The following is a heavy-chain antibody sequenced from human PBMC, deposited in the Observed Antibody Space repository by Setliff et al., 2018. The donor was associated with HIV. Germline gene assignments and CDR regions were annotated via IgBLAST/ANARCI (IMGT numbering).Heavy chain of an antibody. CDR3: ARDLYGVSATAFDV. CDR1: GFTFSGFE. V-gene: IGHV3-48*03. D-gene: IGHD6-13*01. Sequence: LRLSCAASGFTFSGFEMNWVRQAPGKGLEWVSYISGSGDSRAYADSVKGRFTISRDNAENSLYLQMNSLRVDDTAVYYCARDLYGVSATAFDVWGQGTMVTVSS. J-gene: IGHJ3*01. CDR2: ISGSGDSR.